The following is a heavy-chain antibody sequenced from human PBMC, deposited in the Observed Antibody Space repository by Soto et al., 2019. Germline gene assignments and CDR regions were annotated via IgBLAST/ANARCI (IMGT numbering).Heavy chain of an antibody. V-gene: IGHV1-18*01. D-gene: IGHD3-10*01. CDR2: TSAYNGNT. CDR3: ARDRLWFGELSCFDY. J-gene: IGHJ4*02. CDR1: GYTFTSYG. Sequence: ASVKVSCKASGYTFTSYGISWVRQAPGQGLEWMGWTSAYNGNTNYAQKLQGRVTMTTDTSTSTAYMELRSLRSDDTAVYYCARDRLWFGELSCFDYWGQGTLVTVSS.